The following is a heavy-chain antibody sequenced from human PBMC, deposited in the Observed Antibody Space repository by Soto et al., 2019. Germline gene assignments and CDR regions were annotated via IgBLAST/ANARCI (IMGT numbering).Heavy chain of an antibody. V-gene: IGHV3-30-3*01. CDR1: GFIFSGYA. D-gene: IGHD5-12*01. CDR3: AKETSAYEIDY. Sequence: QVQLVESGGGVVQPGRSLRLSCAASGFIFSGYAMHWVRQAPGKGLNWVAVISYDGNTKYYADSVKGRFTVSRDNSKNTRYVQMNNLSPEDTAMYYCAKETSAYEIDYWGQGTLVTVSS. J-gene: IGHJ4*02. CDR2: ISYDGNTK.